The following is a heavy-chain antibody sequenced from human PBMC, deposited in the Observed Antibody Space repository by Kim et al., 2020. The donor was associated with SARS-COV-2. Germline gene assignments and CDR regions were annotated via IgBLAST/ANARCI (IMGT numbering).Heavy chain of an antibody. CDR1: GYTFTKYP. J-gene: IGHJ4*02. V-gene: IGHV1-2*02. D-gene: IGHD4-4*01. Sequence: ASVKVSCKAFGYTFTKYPIHWVRQAPGQGLEWMGWIDAGSGNRKYAERFQGRVTMTRDTSANIDYMELIRLTSDDTGMYYCARGLNPTGFFYWGKGT. CDR2: IDAGSGNR. CDR3: ARGLNPTGFFY.